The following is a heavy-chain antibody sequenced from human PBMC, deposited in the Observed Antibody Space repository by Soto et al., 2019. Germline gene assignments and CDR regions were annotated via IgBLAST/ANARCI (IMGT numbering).Heavy chain of an antibody. J-gene: IGHJ5*02. V-gene: IGHV2-26*04. Sequence: QVTVKESGPVLVKPTETLTLTCTVSGFSLSNAGLGVSWIRQPPGKALEWLAHIFSNDEKSYSTSLKSRLTISNATSKSQVVLPTTTMAPVDTATYYCASTYSTTWSRFDPWGQGTLVTVSS. CDR1: GFSLSNAGLG. D-gene: IGHD6-13*01. CDR3: ASTYSTTWSRFDP. CDR2: IFSNDEK.